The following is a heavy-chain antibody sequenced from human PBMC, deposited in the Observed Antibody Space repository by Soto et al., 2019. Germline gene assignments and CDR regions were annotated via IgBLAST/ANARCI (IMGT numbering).Heavy chain of an antibody. J-gene: IGHJ5*02. V-gene: IGHV4-31*03. CDR3: ARVGPWVPYYYDSSPYTFENWFDP. CDR1: GGSISSGGYY. Sequence: SETLSLTCTVSGGSISSGGYYWSWIRQHPGKDLEWIGYIFYTGSTYYNPSLESRVTISIDRSKNQFSLILNSVTAADTAVYYCARVGPWVPYYYDSSPYTFENWFDPWGQGTLVTVSS. CDR2: IFYTGST. D-gene: IGHD3-22*01.